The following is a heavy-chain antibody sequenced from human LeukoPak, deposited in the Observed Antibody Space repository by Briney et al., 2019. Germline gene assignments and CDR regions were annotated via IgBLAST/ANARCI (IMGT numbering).Heavy chain of an antibody. Sequence: GGSLRLSCAASGFNFDNYAMHWVRQAPGKGLEWVSDTSWNSGRITYADSVKGRFTISRDNAKNSLYLQMNSLRAEDMALYYCAKGYCSSITCSLDSWGQGTPVTVSS. J-gene: IGHJ4*02. CDR2: TSWNSGRI. D-gene: IGHD2-2*01. CDR1: GFNFDNYA. V-gene: IGHV3-9*03. CDR3: AKGYCSSITCSLDS.